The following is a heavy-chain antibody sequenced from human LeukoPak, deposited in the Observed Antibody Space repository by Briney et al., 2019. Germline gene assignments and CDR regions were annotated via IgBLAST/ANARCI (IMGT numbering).Heavy chain of an antibody. V-gene: IGHV3-48*01. J-gene: IGHJ4*02. Sequence: SSSIYYADSVKGRFTISRDNARTSLYLQMNSLRAEDTAVYYCARARGYSYGHYYFDYWGQGTLVTVSS. CDR3: ARARGYSYGHYYFDY. D-gene: IGHD5-18*01. CDR2: SSSI.